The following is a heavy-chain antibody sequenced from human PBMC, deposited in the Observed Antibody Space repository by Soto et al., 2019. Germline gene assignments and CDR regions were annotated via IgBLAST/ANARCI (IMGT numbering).Heavy chain of an antibody. CDR1: GYTLTELS. Sequence: ASVKVSCKVSGYTLTELSMHWVRQAPGKGLEWMGGFDPEDGETIYAQKFQGRVTMTEDTSTDTAYMELSSLRSEDTAVYYCATSILGVDEHYYYYCGMDVWGQGTTVTVSS. V-gene: IGHV1-24*01. CDR2: FDPEDGET. J-gene: IGHJ6*02. D-gene: IGHD1-26*01. CDR3: ATSILGVDEHYYYYCGMDV.